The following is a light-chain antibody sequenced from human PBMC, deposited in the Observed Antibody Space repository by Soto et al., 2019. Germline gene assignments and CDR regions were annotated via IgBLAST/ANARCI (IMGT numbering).Light chain of an antibody. CDR2: GAS. CDR3: QRYNNLPPFA. CDR1: QDIRTS. V-gene: IGKV1-33*01. Sequence: DIQMTQSPSSLSASVGARVSITCQASQDIRTSLSWFQHKPGRAPKLLIYGASYLETGVPSRFRGGESGTNFTFIITSLQPEDIATYSCQRYNNLPPFAFGPGTIVNIK. J-gene: IGKJ3*01.